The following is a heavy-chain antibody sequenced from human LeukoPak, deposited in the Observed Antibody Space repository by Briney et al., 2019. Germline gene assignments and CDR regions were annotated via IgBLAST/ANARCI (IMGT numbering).Heavy chain of an antibody. Sequence: SETLSLTCAVYGGSFRGHYWSWIRQPPGKGLEWIGYIYHSGSTYYNPSLKSRVTISVDRSKNQFSLKLSSVTAADTAVYYCARETPYYYGVGYWGQGTLVTVSS. CDR3: ARETPYYYGVGY. CDR2: IYHSGST. D-gene: IGHD3-10*01. J-gene: IGHJ4*02. V-gene: IGHV4-34*01. CDR1: GGSFRGHY.